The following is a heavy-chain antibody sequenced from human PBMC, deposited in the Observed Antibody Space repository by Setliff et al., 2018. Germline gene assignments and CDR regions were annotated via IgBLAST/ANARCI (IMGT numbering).Heavy chain of an antibody. CDR1: GASISSPTYS. CDR3: VTIRDRQVPYIYSYYMDV. J-gene: IGHJ6*03. V-gene: IGHV4-39*01. CDR2: VYASGST. D-gene: IGHD2-21*01. Sequence: SETLSLTCTVSGASISSPTYSWGWIRQPPGKGLEWVGTVYASGSTYYNTSRRGRIPISVDTSKNQFALKLSSVSAADTAMYYCVTIRDRQVPYIYSYYMDVWGEGTTVTVSS.